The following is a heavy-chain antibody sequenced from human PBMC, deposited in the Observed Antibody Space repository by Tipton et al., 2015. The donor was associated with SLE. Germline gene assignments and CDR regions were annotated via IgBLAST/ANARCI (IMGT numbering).Heavy chain of an antibody. J-gene: IGHJ2*01. Sequence: TLSLTCAVSGGSISSRNWWSWVRQPPGKGLEWIGEIYHSGSTNDNPSLKSRVTMSVDTSKNQFSLTLTSMTAADTTVYYCAKQEPRMIRGYWYFDLWGRGTLVSVSS. V-gene: IGHV4-4*02. D-gene: IGHD3-10*01. CDR2: IYHSGST. CDR1: GGSISSRNW. CDR3: AKQEPRMIRGYWYFDL.